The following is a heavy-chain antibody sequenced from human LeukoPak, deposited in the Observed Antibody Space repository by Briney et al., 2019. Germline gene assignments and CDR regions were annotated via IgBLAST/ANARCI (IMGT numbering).Heavy chain of an antibody. CDR3: ARADGYSYVYGGNNWFDP. D-gene: IGHD5-18*01. CDR1: GYTITGYY. Sequence: ASVKVSCKASGYTITGYYMHWVRQAPGQGLEWMGWINPNSGGTNYAQKFQGRVTMTRDTSISTAYMELSRLRSDDTAVYYCARADGYSYVYGGNNWFDPWGQGTLVTVSS. V-gene: IGHV1-2*02. CDR2: INPNSGGT. J-gene: IGHJ5*02.